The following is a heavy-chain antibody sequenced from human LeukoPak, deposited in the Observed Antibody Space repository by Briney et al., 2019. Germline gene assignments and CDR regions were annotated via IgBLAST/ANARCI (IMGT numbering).Heavy chain of an antibody. CDR3: ARWRWAQSEFIY. D-gene: IGHD5-24*01. Sequence: GRSLRLSCAASGFSFSGYGMHWVRQAPGKGLEWVAHIKQGGSETSYVDSVKGRFTVSRDSAKNSVYLQMNNLRAEDTAVYYCARWRWAQSEFIYWGQGSLVTVSS. V-gene: IGHV3-7*01. J-gene: IGHJ4*02. CDR2: IKQGGSET. CDR1: GFSFSGYG.